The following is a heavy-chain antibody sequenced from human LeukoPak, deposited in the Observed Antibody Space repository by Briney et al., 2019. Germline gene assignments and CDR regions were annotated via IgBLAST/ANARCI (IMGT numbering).Heavy chain of an antibody. Sequence: ASVKVSCKASGYTFTGYYMHWVRQAPGQGLEWMGIINPSGGSTSYAQKFQGRVTMTRDTSTSTVYMELSSLRSEDTAVYYCARETIFPRLGELSSLFDYWGQGTLVTVSS. V-gene: IGHV1-46*01. CDR1: GYTFTGYY. D-gene: IGHD3-16*02. CDR3: ARETIFPRLGELSSLFDY. CDR2: INPSGGST. J-gene: IGHJ4*02.